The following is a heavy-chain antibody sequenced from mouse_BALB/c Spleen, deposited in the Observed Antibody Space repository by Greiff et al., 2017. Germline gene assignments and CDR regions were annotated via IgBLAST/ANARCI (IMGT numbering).Heavy chain of an antibody. CDR2: INSNGGST. CDR1: GFTFSSYY. V-gene: IGHV5-6-2*01. CDR3: ARRSTVVAPFDY. Sequence: VQLKESGGGLVKLGGSLKLSCAASGFTFSSYYMSWVRQTPEKRLELVAAINSNGGSTYYPDTVKGRFTISRDNAKNTLYLQMSSLKSEDTALYYCARRSTVVAPFDYWGQGTTLTVSS. J-gene: IGHJ2*01. D-gene: IGHD1-1*01.